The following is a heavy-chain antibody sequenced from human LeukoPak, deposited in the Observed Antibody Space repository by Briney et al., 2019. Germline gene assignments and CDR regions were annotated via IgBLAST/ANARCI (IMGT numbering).Heavy chain of an antibody. CDR3: ARQRTNQPVLLWFGELSPTLDY. Sequence: SETLSLTCTVSGYSISSGYYWGWIRQPPGKGLEWIGSIYHSGSTYYNPSLKSRVTFSVDTSKNQFSLNLTSVTAADTAVYYCARQRTNQPVLLWFGELSPTLDYWGQGTLVTVSS. V-gene: IGHV4-38-2*02. CDR2: IYHSGST. D-gene: IGHD3-10*01. CDR1: GYSISSGYY. J-gene: IGHJ4*02.